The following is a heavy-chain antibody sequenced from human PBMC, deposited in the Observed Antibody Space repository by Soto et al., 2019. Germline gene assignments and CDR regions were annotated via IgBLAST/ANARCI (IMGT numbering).Heavy chain of an antibody. D-gene: IGHD3-10*01. J-gene: IGHJ4*02. Sequence: QVQLVQSGAEVKKPGASVKVSCKASGYTFTSDAISWVRQAPGQGLEWMGWISAYNGNTNYAQKLQGRVTMTTDTSTTTAYRELRSVRSDDTAVKYCARSGPPAGYWGQGTVVTVSS. CDR2: ISAYNGNT. CDR1: GYTFTSDA. V-gene: IGHV1-18*01. CDR3: ARSGPPAGY.